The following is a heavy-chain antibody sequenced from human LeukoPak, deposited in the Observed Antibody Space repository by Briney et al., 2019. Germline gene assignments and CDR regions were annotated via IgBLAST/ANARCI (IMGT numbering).Heavy chain of an antibody. CDR1: GGSISTNNYY. V-gene: IGHV4-39*01. J-gene: IGHJ4*02. D-gene: IGHD6-6*01. CDR2: LSYTGSS. Sequence: SETLSLTCTVSGGSISTNNYYWGRIRQPPGKGLEWIGGLSYTGSSYYNPSLKSPVTISGDTSKNQFSLKVRSVTAADTAVYYCARPFGTSSGFDYWGQGILVTVSS. CDR3: ARPFGTSSGFDY.